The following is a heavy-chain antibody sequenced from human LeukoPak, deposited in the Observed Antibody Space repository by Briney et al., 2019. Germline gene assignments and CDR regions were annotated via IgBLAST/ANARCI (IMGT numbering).Heavy chain of an antibody. CDR3: ARDKGGSYYLGFDI. J-gene: IGHJ3*02. V-gene: IGHV3-21*01. Sequence: GGSLRLSCAASGFTFSTYTINWVRQAPGKGLEWVSSISSNGYYIYYAGSVRGRFTISGDNAKNSLYLQMNSLRAEDTALYYCARDKGGSYYLGFDIWGQGTMVTVSS. CDR1: GFTFSTYT. D-gene: IGHD1-26*01. CDR2: ISSNGYYI.